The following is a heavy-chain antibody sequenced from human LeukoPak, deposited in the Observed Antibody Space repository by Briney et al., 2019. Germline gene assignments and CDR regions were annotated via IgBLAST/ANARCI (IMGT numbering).Heavy chain of an antibody. D-gene: IGHD6-19*01. J-gene: IGHJ4*02. Sequence: GGSLRLSCAASGFTFSVYGMHWVRQAPGKGLEWVAGISNDGRNEHYADSVKGRFTISRDNSKNTLFLQMNSLRAEDTALYYCAKRYTGGWEFDYWGQGTLVTVSS. CDR1: GFTFSVYG. CDR2: ISNDGRNE. CDR3: AKRYTGGWEFDY. V-gene: IGHV3-30*18.